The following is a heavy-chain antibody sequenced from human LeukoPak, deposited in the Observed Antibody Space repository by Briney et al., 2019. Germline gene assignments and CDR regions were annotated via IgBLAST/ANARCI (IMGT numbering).Heavy chain of an antibody. J-gene: IGHJ3*02. CDR2: ITGSSSPI. V-gene: IGHV3-48*02. CDR1: GFTFSTYS. CDR3: VRDPHAFDI. Sequence: HPGVSLRLSCAASGFTFSTYSMNWVRQAPGKGLEWVSYITGSSSPIHYSDSVKGRFTTSRDNAKNSVYLQMSSLREEDTAVYYCVRDPHAFDIWGQGTMVTVSS.